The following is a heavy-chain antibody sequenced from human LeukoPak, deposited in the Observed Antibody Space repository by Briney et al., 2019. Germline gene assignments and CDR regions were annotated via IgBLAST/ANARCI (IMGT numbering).Heavy chain of an antibody. CDR1: GGTFSSYA. CDR3: ATGTNYYYYMDV. J-gene: IGHJ6*03. V-gene: IGHV1-69*05. CDR2: IIPSFGTA. D-gene: IGHD1-14*01. Sequence: ASVKVSCKASGGTFSSYAISWVRQAPGQGLEWMGGIIPSFGTANYAQKFQGRVTITTEESTSTAYMELSSMRSADTAVYYCATGTNYYYYMDVWGKGTTVTVSS.